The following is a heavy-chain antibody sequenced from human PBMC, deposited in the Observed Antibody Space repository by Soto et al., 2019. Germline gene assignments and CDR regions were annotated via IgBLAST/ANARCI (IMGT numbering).Heavy chain of an antibody. V-gene: IGHV4-34*01. J-gene: IGHJ6*02. CDR2: INHSGSA. D-gene: IGHD1-1*01. Sequence: SETLSLTCAVNGGSLRGFYGTWIRQSPGRGLEWIGEINHSGSARYSPSLKSRVTISLDTSNNQFSLKLSSVTAADTAVYYCSRTPYRRQLVRYYYYGLDVWGQGTTVTVSS. CDR3: SRTPYRRQLVRYYYYGLDV. CDR1: GGSLRGFY.